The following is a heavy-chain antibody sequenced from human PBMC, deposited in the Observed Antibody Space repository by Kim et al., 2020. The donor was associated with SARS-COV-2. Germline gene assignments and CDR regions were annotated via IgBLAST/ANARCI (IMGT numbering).Heavy chain of an antibody. CDR3: GRLVGFFCGAAAPYYFDY. J-gene: IGHJ4*02. CDR1: GYSISSSTYS. Sequence: SETLSLTCTVSGYSISSSTYSWGWLRQPPGKGLEWIASIYDSGNTYYNPSLKSRVTISVDTSKNQFSLNLTSVIASDTAVYYCGRLVGFFCGAAAPYYFDYWGQGTPVTVSS. V-gene: IGHV4-39*01. CDR2: IYDSGNT. D-gene: IGHD2-21*01.